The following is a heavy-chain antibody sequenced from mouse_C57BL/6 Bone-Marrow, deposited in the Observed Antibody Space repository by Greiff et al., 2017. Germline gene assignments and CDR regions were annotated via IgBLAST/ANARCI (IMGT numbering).Heavy chain of an antibody. CDR1: GYAFTNYL. V-gene: IGHV1-54*01. J-gene: IGHJ2*01. Sequence: QVQLQQSGAELVRPGPSVKVSCKASGYAFTNYLIEWVKQRPGQGLEWIGVINPGSGGTNYNEKFKGKATLTADKSSSTAYMQLSSLTSEDSAVYFCARYDGYWGQGTTLTVSS. D-gene: IGHD2-12*01. CDR3: ARYDGY. CDR2: INPGSGGT.